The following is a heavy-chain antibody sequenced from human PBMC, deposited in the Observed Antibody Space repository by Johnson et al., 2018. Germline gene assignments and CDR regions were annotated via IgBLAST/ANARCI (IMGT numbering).Heavy chain of an antibody. V-gene: IGHV4-34*01. CDR2: INHRGST. CDR3: AGGDYGDYSMDV. Sequence: QVQLQQWGAGLLKPSETLSLTCAVYGGSFSGYYWSWIRQPPGKGLEWIGEINHRGSTNYNPSLKSRVTKSVDTTKNQFSLKLSSVTAADTAVYYWAGGDYGDYSMDVWGKGTTVTVSS. J-gene: IGHJ6*04. D-gene: IGHD4-17*01. CDR1: GGSFSGYY.